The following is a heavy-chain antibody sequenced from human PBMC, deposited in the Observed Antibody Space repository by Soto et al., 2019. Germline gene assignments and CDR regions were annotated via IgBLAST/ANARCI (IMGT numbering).Heavy chain of an antibody. Sequence: QVQLQESGPGLVKPSETLSLTCTVSGGSVNSGSYYWTWIRQPPGKGLEWIGYLYYNTNTNYNPSLKSRVTISVDTSKNQFSLKLSSVTAADTAVHYCARTYCTTTSCQAHGMDVWGQGTTVTVSS. CDR2: LYYNTNT. CDR3: ARTYCTTTSCQAHGMDV. V-gene: IGHV4-61*01. J-gene: IGHJ6*02. CDR1: GGSVNSGSYY. D-gene: IGHD2-2*01.